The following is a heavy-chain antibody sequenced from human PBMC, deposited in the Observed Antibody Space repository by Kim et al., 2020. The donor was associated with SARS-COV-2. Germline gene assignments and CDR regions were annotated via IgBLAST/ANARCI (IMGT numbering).Heavy chain of an antibody. CDR3: ARHEKSADDFDY. CDR1: GGSLTGYY. Sequence: SETLSLICSVSGGSLTGYYWSWIRQPPGKGLEWIGYIYSSGTTYYNPSHQSRLSLSTDKSTKQLSLRLNSMTTADTAVYFCARHEKSADDFDYWGQGTLVTVSS. CDR2: IYSSGTT. V-gene: IGHV4-59*08. J-gene: IGHJ4*01.